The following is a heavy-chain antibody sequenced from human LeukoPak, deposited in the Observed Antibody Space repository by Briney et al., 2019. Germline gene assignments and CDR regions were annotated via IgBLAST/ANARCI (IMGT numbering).Heavy chain of an antibody. CDR1: GFTFNTYG. CDR2: ISASGAST. CDR3: ADRIAGVRSDYYFYMDV. D-gene: IGHD6-13*01. J-gene: IGHJ6*03. V-gene: IGHV3-23*01. Sequence: GGSLRLSCAASGFTFNTYGMSWVRQAPGKGLEWVSAISASGASTFYADSVTGRFTISRDNSKNTLYLQMNSLIAEDTAVYYFADRIAGVRSDYYFYMDVWGKGTTVTVSS.